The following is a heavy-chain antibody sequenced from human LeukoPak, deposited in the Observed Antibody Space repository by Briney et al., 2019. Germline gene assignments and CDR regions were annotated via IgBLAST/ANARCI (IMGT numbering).Heavy chain of an antibody. CDR2: IGGSDGAT. CDR1: GFTFSNYV. J-gene: IGHJ4*02. D-gene: IGHD2-15*01. V-gene: IGHV3-23*01. CDR3: AKQVGYCSSGTCYFDY. Sequence: GGSLRLSCAASGFTFSNYVVRWVRQAPGKGLERVSGIGGSDGATDYADSVKGRFTISRDNSKNTLYLQMNSLRVEDTAVYYCAKQVGYCSSGTCYFDYWGQGILVAVSS.